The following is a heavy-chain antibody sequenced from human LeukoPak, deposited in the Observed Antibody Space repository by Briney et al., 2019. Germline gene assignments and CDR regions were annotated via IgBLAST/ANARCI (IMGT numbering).Heavy chain of an antibody. D-gene: IGHD3-10*01. J-gene: IGHJ4*02. CDR1: GFTFSSYS. CDR2: IFSSSSTI. V-gene: IGHV3-48*04. Sequence: GGSLRLSCAASGFTFSSYSMNWVRQAPGKGLEWVSYIFSSSSTIYYADSVKGRFTISRDNAKNALYLQMNSLRAEDTAVYYCAKDLHYGSADYWGQGTLVTVSS. CDR3: AKDLHYGSADY.